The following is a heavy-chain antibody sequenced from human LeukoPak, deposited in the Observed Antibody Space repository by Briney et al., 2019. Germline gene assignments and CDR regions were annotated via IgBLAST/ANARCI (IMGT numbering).Heavy chain of an antibody. CDR3: ARTNYCSSTSCRKGFDY. Sequence: ASVKVSCKASGYTFTGYYMHWVRQAPGQGLEWMGWINPNSGGTNYAQKFQGRVTMTRDTSISTAYMELSRLRSDDTAVYYCARTNYCSSTSCRKGFDYWGQGTLVTVSS. CDR2: INPNSGGT. J-gene: IGHJ4*02. V-gene: IGHV1-2*02. CDR1: GYTFTGYY. D-gene: IGHD2-2*01.